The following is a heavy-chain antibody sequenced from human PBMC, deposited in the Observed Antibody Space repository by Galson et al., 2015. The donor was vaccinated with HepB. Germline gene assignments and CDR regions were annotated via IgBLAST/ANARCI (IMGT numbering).Heavy chain of an antibody. J-gene: IGHJ4*02. V-gene: IGHV3-9*01. CDR3: AKDRMIRGVRYHFDY. Sequence: SLRLSCAASGFTFDDYAMHWVRQAPGKGLEWVSGISWNSGSIGYADSVKGRFTISRDNAKNSLYLQMSSLRAEDTALYYCAKDRMIRGVRYHFDYWGQGTLVTVSS. D-gene: IGHD3-10*01. CDR1: GFTFDDYA. CDR2: ISWNSGSI.